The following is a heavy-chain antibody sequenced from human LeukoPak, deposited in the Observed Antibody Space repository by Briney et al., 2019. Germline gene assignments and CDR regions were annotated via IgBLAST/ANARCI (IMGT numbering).Heavy chain of an antibody. Sequence: ASVKVSCKASGYTFTSYGISWVRQAPGQGLEWMGWISAYNGNTNYAQKLQGRVTMTTDTSTSTAYMELRSLRSDDTAVYYCARDDEKAVAGPSPDYWGQGTLVTVSS. D-gene: IGHD6-19*01. J-gene: IGHJ4*02. V-gene: IGHV1-18*01. CDR2: ISAYNGNT. CDR1: GYTFTSYG. CDR3: ARDDEKAVAGPSPDY.